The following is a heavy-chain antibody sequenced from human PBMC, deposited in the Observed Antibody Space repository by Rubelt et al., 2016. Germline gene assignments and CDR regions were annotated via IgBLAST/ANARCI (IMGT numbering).Heavy chain of an antibody. CDR2: IYYSGRT. V-gene: IGHV4-59*01. Sequence: TVSGGSISGYFWSWIRQPPGKGLEWIGYIYYSGRTNYNSSLKSRVTISVDTSKSQFSLNLSSVTAAATAVYYCARLSTAMLFDPLGQGTLVTVSS. J-gene: IGHJ5*02. CDR1: GGSISGYF. CDR3: ARLSTAMLFDP. D-gene: IGHD5-18*01.